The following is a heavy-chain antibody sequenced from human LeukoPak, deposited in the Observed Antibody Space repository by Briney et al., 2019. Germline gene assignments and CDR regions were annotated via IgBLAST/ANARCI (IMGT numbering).Heavy chain of an antibody. CDR1: GFTFSGSA. Sequence: GGSLRLSCAASGFTFSGSAMHWVRQASGKGLEWVGRIRSKANSYATAYAASVKGRFTISRDDSKNTAYLQMNSLKTEDTAVYYCTRLGPGIAVAGSDYWGQGTLVTVSS. J-gene: IGHJ4*02. D-gene: IGHD6-19*01. V-gene: IGHV3-73*01. CDR3: TRLGPGIAVAGSDY. CDR2: IRSKANSYAT.